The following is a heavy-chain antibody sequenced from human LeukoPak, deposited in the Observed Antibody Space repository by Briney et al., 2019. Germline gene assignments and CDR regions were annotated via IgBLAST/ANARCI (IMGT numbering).Heavy chain of an antibody. Sequence: PSETLSLTCTVSGGSISSSGYYWGWIRQPPGKGLEWIGYISHSESAYYSPSLKSRVTISVDTSKNQFSLKLSSVTAADTAVYYCARDLGGFGEFDYWGQGTLVTVSS. CDR2: ISHSESA. CDR1: GGSISSSGYY. CDR3: ARDLGGFGEFDY. J-gene: IGHJ4*02. D-gene: IGHD3-10*01. V-gene: IGHV4-39*07.